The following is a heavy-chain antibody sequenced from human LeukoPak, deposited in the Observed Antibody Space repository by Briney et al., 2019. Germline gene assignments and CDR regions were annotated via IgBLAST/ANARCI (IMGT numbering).Heavy chain of an antibody. CDR2: ISYDGSNK. Sequence: GGSLRLSCAASGFTFSSYGMHWVRQAPGKGLEWVAVISYDGSNKYYADSVKGRFTISRDNSKNTLYLQMNSLRAEDTAVYYCAKDWEWFGELLRTYYFDYWGQGTLVTVSS. CDR1: GFTFSSYG. D-gene: IGHD3-10*01. J-gene: IGHJ4*02. CDR3: AKDWEWFGELLRTYYFDY. V-gene: IGHV3-30*18.